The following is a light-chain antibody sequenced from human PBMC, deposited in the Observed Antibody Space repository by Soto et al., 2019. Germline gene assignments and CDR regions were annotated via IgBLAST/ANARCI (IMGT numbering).Light chain of an antibody. Sequence: DLQMTQSPSSLSASVGDRVTITCRASQSISSYLNWYQQKPGKAPKLLIYAASSLQSGVPSRFSGSGSGTDVTLTISILQPEDFATYYCQQSYSTLTFGGGTKVEIK. V-gene: IGKV1-39*01. CDR3: QQSYSTLT. CDR2: AAS. J-gene: IGKJ4*01. CDR1: QSISSY.